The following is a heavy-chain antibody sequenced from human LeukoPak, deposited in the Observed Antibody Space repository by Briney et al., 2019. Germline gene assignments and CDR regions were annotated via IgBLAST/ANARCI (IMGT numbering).Heavy chain of an antibody. V-gene: IGHV3-30*18. CDR3: AKAPPGWQLLLD. J-gene: IGHJ4*02. D-gene: IGHD2-15*01. Sequence: GGSLRLSCAASGFTFSSYGMHWVRQAPGKGLEWVAVISYDGSNKYYADSVKGRFTISRDNSKNTLYLQMNSLRAEDTAVYYCAKAPPGWQLLLDWGQGTLVTVSS. CDR2: ISYDGSNK. CDR1: GFTFSSYG.